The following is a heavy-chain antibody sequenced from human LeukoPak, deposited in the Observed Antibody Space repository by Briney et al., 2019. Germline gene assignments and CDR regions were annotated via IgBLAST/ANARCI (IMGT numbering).Heavy chain of an antibody. J-gene: IGHJ1*01. D-gene: IGHD6-19*01. CDR3: ARGSGWYPH. V-gene: IGHV4-4*07. CDR2: IYSSGST. Sequence: PSETLSLTCTVSGGSISSYYWSWIRQPAGKGLEWIGRIYSSGSTNYNPSLKSRLSMSVDTSKNQCSLMLTSVTAADTAVYYCARGSGWYPHWGQGTLVTVSS. CDR1: GGSISSYY.